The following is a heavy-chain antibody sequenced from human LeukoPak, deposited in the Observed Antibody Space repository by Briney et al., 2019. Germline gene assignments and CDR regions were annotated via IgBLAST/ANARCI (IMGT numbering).Heavy chain of an antibody. CDR1: GYTFTGYY. J-gene: IGHJ4*02. CDR3: ARGLSSWSDY. D-gene: IGHD6-13*01. Sequence: ASVKVSCKASGYTFTGYYMHWVRQAPGQGLEWMGWINPNSGGTNYAQKFQDRLTITADKSTSTVYMELSSLRSEDTAVYYCARGLSSWSDYWGQGTLVTVSS. CDR2: INPNSGGT. V-gene: IGHV1-2*02.